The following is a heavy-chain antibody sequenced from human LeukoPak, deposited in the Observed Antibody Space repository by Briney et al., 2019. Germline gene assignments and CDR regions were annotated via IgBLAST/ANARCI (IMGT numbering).Heavy chain of an antibody. D-gene: IGHD6-6*01. CDR2: ISAYNGNT. V-gene: IGHV1-18*01. J-gene: IGHJ6*02. CDR3: AREQYSSSSWGFYGMDV. CDR1: GYTFTSYG. Sequence: ASVKVSCKASGYTFTSYGISWVRQAPGQGLEWMGWISAYNGNTNYAQKLQGRVTMTTDTSTSTAYMELRSLRSDDTAVYYCAREQYSSSSWGFYGMDVWGQGTTVTVSS.